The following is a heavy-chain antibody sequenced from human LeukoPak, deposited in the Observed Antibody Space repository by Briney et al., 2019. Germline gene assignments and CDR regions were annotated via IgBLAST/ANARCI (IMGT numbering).Heavy chain of an antibody. Sequence: GSLTLSCAPSGFSFSNYDMHWVRQTTRKGLEWDAAIGSAGATYYHSSLKGRLTISRENAKNSLFLQMNSLRVGDTAVYFCARGGISAFMPDNWYFDLWGRGTLVTVSS. CDR3: ARGGISAFMPDNWYFDL. J-gene: IGHJ2*01. CDR2: IGSAGAT. CDR1: GFSFSNYD. D-gene: IGHD1-26*01. V-gene: IGHV3-13*01.